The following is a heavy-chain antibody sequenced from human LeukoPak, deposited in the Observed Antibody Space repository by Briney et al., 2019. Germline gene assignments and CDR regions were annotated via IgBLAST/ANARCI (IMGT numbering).Heavy chain of an antibody. Sequence: PSETLSLTCTVSGGSISSGDYYWSWIRQPPGKGLEWIGYIYHSGSTYYNPSLKSRVTISVDTSKNQFSLKLSSVTAADTAVYYCAREVVRGVTDFDYWGQGILVTVSS. CDR2: IYHSGST. V-gene: IGHV4-30-4*01. CDR3: AREVVRGVTDFDY. CDR1: GGSISSGDYY. J-gene: IGHJ4*02. D-gene: IGHD3-10*01.